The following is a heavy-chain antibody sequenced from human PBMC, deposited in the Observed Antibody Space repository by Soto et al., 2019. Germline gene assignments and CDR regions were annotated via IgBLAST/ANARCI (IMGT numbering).Heavy chain of an antibody. CDR3: ARVGATTRAFDI. CDR1: GGSISSYY. Sequence: QVQLQESGPGLVTPSETLSLSCTVSGGSISSYYWSWIRQPPGKGLELIGFIYSGGTTYYSPSLKSRITISVDTSQNQFSLYLTSVTPADTAIYYCARVGATTRAFDIWGQGTMVTVSS. D-gene: IGHD1-26*01. CDR2: IYSGGTT. J-gene: IGHJ3*02. V-gene: IGHV4-59*01.